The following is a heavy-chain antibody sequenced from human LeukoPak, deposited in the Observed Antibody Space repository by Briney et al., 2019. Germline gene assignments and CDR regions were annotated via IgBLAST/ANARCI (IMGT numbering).Heavy chain of an antibody. CDR2: IHYSGST. D-gene: IGHD2-2*01. V-gene: IGHV4-59*01. CDR3: ARGVPNYYYYYGMDV. J-gene: IGHJ6*02. Sequence: SETLSLTCTVSGGSISSYYWSWIRQPPGKGLEWIGYIHYSGSTNYNPSLKSRVTISVDTSKNQFSLKLSSVTAADTAVYYCARGVPNYYYYYGMDVWGQGTTVTVSS. CDR1: GGSISSYY.